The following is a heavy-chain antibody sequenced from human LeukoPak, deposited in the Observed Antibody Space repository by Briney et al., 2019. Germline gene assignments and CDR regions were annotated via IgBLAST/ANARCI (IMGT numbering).Heavy chain of an antibody. J-gene: IGHJ4*02. V-gene: IGHV3-64*01. D-gene: IGHD4-17*01. Sequence: GGPLRLSCAASGFTFSSYAMHWVRQAPGKGLEYVSAISSNGGSTYYANSVKGRFTISRDNSKNTLYLQMGSLRAEDMAVYYCARGSYGDYEYFDYWGQGTLVTVSS. CDR2: ISSNGGST. CDR3: ARGSYGDYEYFDY. CDR1: GFTFSSYA.